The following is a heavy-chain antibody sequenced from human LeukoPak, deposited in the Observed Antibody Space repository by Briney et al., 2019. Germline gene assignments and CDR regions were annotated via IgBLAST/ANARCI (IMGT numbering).Heavy chain of an antibody. CDR3: ARDIVVVPAANWFDP. Sequence: SVKVSCKASGGTFSSYAISWVRQAPGQGLEWMGGIIPIFGTANYAQKSQGRVTITADESTSTAYMELSSLRSEDTAVYYCARDIVVVPAANWFDPWGQGTLVTVSS. CDR1: GGTFSSYA. D-gene: IGHD2-2*01. V-gene: IGHV1-69*13. J-gene: IGHJ5*02. CDR2: IIPIFGTA.